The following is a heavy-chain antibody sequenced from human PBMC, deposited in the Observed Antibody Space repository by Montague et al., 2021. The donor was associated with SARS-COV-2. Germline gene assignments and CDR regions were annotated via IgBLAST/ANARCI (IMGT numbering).Heavy chain of an antibody. V-gene: IGHV4-39*07. D-gene: IGHD3-10*01. CDR1: GGSISSSSYY. CDR2: IYYSGST. J-gene: IGHJ5*02. Sequence: SETLSLTCTVSGGSISSSSYYWGWIRQPPGKGLEWIGSIYYSGSTYYNPSLKSRVTISVDTSKNQFSLKLSSVTAADTAVYYCARDLRRGFDPWGQGTPVTVSS. CDR3: ARDLRRGFDP.